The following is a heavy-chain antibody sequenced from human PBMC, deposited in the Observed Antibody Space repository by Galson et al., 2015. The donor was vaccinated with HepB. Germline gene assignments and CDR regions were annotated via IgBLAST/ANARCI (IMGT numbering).Heavy chain of an antibody. Sequence: SLRLSCAASGFTFDENGMSWVRQAPGKGLEWVSGINWNGGSTGYADSVKGRFTISRDNAKNSLYLQMNSLRAEDTALYHCARRAFGRYGDYYLDYWGQGTLVTVSS. V-gene: IGHV3-20*01. CDR1: GFTFDENG. D-gene: IGHD1-26*01. J-gene: IGHJ4*02. CDR2: INWNGGST. CDR3: ARRAFGRYGDYYLDY.